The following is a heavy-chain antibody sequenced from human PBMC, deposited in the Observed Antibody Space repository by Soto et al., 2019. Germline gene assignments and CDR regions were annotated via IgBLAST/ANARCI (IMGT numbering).Heavy chain of an antibody. D-gene: IGHD2-2*01. Sequence: GGSLRLSCAASGFTFSSYEMNWVRQAPGKGLEWVSYISSSGSTIYYADSVKGRFTISRDNAKNTLYLQMNSLRAEDTAVYYCAKDPVVPRSESNWFDPWGQGTLVTVSS. CDR2: ISSSGSTI. V-gene: IGHV3-48*03. CDR3: AKDPVVPRSESNWFDP. J-gene: IGHJ5*02. CDR1: GFTFSSYE.